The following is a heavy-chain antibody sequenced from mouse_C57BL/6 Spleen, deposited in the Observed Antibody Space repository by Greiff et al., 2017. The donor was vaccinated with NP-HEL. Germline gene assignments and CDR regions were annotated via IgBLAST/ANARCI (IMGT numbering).Heavy chain of an antibody. CDR2: IWSGGST. D-gene: IGHD2-4*01. J-gene: IGHJ4*01. CDR3: ATYYDYDGSYAMDY. V-gene: IGHV2-2*01. CDR1: GFSLTSYG. Sequence: VQGVESGPGLVQPSQSLSITCTVSGFSLTSYGVHWVRQSPGKGLEWLGVIWSGGSTDYNAAFISRLSISKDNSKSQVFFKMNSLQADDTAIYYCATYYDYDGSYAMDYWGQGTSVTVSS.